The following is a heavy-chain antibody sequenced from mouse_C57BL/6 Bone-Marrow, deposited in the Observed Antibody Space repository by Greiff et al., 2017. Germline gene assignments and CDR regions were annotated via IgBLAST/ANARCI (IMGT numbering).Heavy chain of an antibody. J-gene: IGHJ4*01. CDR1: GYTFTDYY. Sequence: QVHVKQSGAELVRPGASVKLSCKASGYTFTDYYINWVKQRPGQGLEWIARIYPGSGNTYYNEKFKGKATLTAEKSSSTAYMQLSSLTSEDSAVYFCARGGGSTTVVEVHAMDYWGQGTSVTVSS. CDR2: IYPGSGNT. D-gene: IGHD1-1*01. CDR3: ARGGGSTTVVEVHAMDY. V-gene: IGHV1-76*01.